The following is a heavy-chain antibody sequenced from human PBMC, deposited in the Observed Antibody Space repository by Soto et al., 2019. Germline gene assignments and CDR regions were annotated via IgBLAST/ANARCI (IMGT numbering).Heavy chain of an antibody. J-gene: IGHJ6*02. Sequence: PGGSLRLSCAASGFTFSSYAMHWVRQAPGKGLEWVAVISYDGSNKYYADSVKGRFTISRDNSKNTLYLQMNSLRAEDTAVYYCAREPYSSSWEYYYYYGMDVWGQGTTVTVS. D-gene: IGHD6-13*01. CDR3: AREPYSSSWEYYYYYGMDV. CDR1: GFTFSSYA. CDR2: ISYDGSNK. V-gene: IGHV3-30-3*01.